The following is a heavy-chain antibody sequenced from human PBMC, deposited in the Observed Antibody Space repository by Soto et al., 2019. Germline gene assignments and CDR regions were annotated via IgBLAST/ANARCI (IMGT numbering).Heavy chain of an antibody. CDR3: ATGSGYDKYYFDY. CDR2: IYHSGST. V-gene: IGHV4-30-2*01. D-gene: IGHD5-12*01. J-gene: IGHJ4*02. CDR1: GGSISSGGYS. Sequence: QLQLQESGSGLVKPSQTLSLTCAVSGGSISSGGYSWGWIRQPPGKGLEWIGYIYHSGSTYYNPSLKSRVTISVDRSKNQFSLKLSSVTAADTAVYYCATGSGYDKYYFDYWGQGTLVTVSS.